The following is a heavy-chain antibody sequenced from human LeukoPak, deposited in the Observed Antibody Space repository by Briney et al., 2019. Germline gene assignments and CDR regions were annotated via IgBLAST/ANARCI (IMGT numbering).Heavy chain of an antibody. V-gene: IGHV1-69*05. CDR2: IIPIFGTA. CDR1: GGTFSSYA. J-gene: IGHJ4*02. Sequence: GSSVNVSCKASGGTFSSYAISWVRQAPGQGLEWMGGIIPIFGTANYAQKLQGRVTMTTDTSTSTAYMELRSLTSDDTAVYYCARGGRELAEWGQGTLVTVSS. D-gene: IGHD1-26*01. CDR3: ARGGRELAE.